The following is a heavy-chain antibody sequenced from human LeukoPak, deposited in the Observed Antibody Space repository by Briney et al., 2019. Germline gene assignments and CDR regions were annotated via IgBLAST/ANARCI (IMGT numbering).Heavy chain of an antibody. Sequence: PGGSLRFSCAASGFTCSSYAMSWVRQAPGKGLEWVSAISGSGGSTYYADSVKGRFTISRDNSTNTLYLQMNSLRAEDTAVYYCAKVSRGYYDSSGYSLGAFDIWGQGTMVTVSS. CDR3: AKVSRGYYDSSGYSLGAFDI. D-gene: IGHD3-22*01. J-gene: IGHJ3*02. CDR1: GFTCSSYA. CDR2: ISGSGGST. V-gene: IGHV3-23*01.